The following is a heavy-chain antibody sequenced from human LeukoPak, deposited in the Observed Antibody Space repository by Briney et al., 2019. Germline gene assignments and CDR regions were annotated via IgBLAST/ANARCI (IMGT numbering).Heavy chain of an antibody. V-gene: IGHV1-69*05. Sequence: SVKVSCKASGGTFRSYAISWVRQAPGQGLEWMGRIIPIFGTANYAQKFQGRVTITTDESTSTAYMELSSLRSEDTAVYYCAKPLIAVAGTSAFDIWGQGTMVTVSS. CDR2: IIPIFGTA. J-gene: IGHJ3*02. CDR1: GGTFRSYA. D-gene: IGHD6-19*01. CDR3: AKPLIAVAGTSAFDI.